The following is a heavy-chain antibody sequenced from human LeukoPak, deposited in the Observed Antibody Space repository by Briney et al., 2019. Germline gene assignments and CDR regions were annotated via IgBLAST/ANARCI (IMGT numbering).Heavy chain of an antibody. Sequence: GGSLRLSCAASGFTFSDYAMSWVRQAPGKGLESVSAISSSGGSTYYADSVKGRFTISRDNSKNTLYLQMNSMRAEDTAVYYCAKDWEWDFYGSGGYGGYFDYWGPGTLVTGSS. CDR1: GFTFSDYA. D-gene: IGHD3-10*01. CDR3: AKDWEWDFYGSGGYGGYFDY. V-gene: IGHV3-23*01. J-gene: IGHJ4*01. CDR2: ISSSGGST.